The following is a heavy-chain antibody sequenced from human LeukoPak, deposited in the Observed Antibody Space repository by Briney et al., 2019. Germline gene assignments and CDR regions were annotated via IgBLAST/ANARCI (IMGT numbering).Heavy chain of an antibody. Sequence: PETLSLTCNVSGGSISNSYWSWIRQPPGKGLEWIGYIYDTGSTKYNPSLMSRVTMSADTSKSQFSLRLTSVTTADTAVYYCAKVGYYYYYMDVWGKGTTVTVSS. CDR1: GGSISNSY. CDR3: AKVGYYYYYMDV. CDR2: IYDTGST. J-gene: IGHJ6*03. V-gene: IGHV4-59*01.